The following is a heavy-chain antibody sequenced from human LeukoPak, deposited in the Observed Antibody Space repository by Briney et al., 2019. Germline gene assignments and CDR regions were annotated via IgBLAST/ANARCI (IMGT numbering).Heavy chain of an antibody. V-gene: IGHV4-59*01. J-gene: IGHJ5*02. CDR3: ARANRYSYGLNWFVP. CDR1: GGSISSYY. Sequence: SETLSLTCTVSGGSISSYYWSWIRQPPGKGLEWIGYIYYSGSTNYNPSLKSRVTISVDTSKNQFSLKLSSVTAADTAVYYCARANRYSYGLNWFVPWGQGTLVTVSS. CDR2: IYYSGST. D-gene: IGHD5-18*01.